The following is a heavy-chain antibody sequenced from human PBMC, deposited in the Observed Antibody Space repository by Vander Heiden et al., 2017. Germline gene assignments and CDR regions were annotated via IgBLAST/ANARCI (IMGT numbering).Heavy chain of an antibody. V-gene: IGHV3-74*01. J-gene: IGHJ5*02. D-gene: IGHD6-19*01. Sequence: EVQLVQSGGGFVPPGGSLRLSGAASGLSFSRSWMPWVRQAPGKGLVWVSRINSDGSSTSYAASVKGRFTISRDNAKNTLYLQMNSLRAEDTAVYYCARAVNNLARAVAGAWGQGTLVTVSS. CDR3: ARAVNNLARAVAGA. CDR1: GLSFSRSW. CDR2: INSDGSST.